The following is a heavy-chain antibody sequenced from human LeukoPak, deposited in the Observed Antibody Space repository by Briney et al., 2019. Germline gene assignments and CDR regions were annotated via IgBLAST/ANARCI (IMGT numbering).Heavy chain of an antibody. J-gene: IGHJ6*02. V-gene: IGHV3-33*01. CDR2: IWYDGSNK. CDR3: ARARRPYYYGMDV. Sequence: TGGSLRLSCAASGFTFSSYGMHWVRQAPGEGLEWVAVIWYDGSNKYYADSVKGRFTISRDNSKNTLYLQMNSLRAEDTAVYYCARARRPYYYGMDVWGQGTTVTVSS. CDR1: GFTFSSYG.